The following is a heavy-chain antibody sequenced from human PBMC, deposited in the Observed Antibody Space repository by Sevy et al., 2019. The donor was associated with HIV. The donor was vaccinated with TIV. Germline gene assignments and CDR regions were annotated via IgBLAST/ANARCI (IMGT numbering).Heavy chain of an antibody. J-gene: IGHJ6*02. Sequence: SETLSLACTVSGGSISSGDYYWSWIRQPPGKGLEWIGYIYYSGSTYYNPSLKSRGTISVDTSKNQFSLKLSSVTAADTAVYYCTRTSMGYYGMDVWGQGTTVTVSS. CDR2: IYYSGST. CDR1: GGSISSGDYY. CDR3: TRTSMGYYGMDV. D-gene: IGHD2-2*01. V-gene: IGHV4-30-4*01.